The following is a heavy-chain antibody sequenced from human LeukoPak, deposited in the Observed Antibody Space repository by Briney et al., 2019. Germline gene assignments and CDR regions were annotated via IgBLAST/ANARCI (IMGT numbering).Heavy chain of an antibody. CDR3: ARVSSSWSDAFDI. CDR1: GGSISSYY. J-gene: IGHJ3*02. Sequence: SETLSLTCTVSGGSISSYYWSWIRQPPGKGLEWTGYIYYSGSTNYNPSLRSRVTISVDTSKNQFSLKLSSVTAADTAVYYCARVSSSWSDAFDIWGQGTMVTVSS. CDR2: IYYSGST. D-gene: IGHD6-13*01. V-gene: IGHV4-59*01.